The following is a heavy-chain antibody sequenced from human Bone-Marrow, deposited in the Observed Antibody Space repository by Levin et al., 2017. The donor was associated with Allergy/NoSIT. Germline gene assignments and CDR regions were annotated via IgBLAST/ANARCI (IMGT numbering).Heavy chain of an antibody. J-gene: IGHJ1*01. CDR3: ARDESGVEITMVRGVIPQQH. CDR1: GFTFSSYG. Sequence: GESLKISCAASGFTFSSYGMHWVRQAPGKGLEWVAVIWYDGSNKYYADSVKGRFTISRDNSKNTLYLQMNSLRAEDTAVYYCARDESGVEITMVRGVIPQQHWGQGTLVTVSS. CDR2: IWYDGSNK. V-gene: IGHV3-33*01. D-gene: IGHD3-10*01.